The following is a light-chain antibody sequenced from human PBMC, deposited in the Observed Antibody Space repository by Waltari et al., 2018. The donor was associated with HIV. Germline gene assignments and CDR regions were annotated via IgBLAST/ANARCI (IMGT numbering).Light chain of an antibody. J-gene: IGLJ1*01. CDR1: SSNIGSNT. Sequence: QSVLTQPPSASGTPGQRVTISCSGSSSNIGSNTVNWYQQLQGTAPTLLISSNNQRPSGVPDRFAGSKSGTSASLAISGLQSEDEADYYCAAWDDSLNGYVFGTGTKVTVL. V-gene: IGLV1-44*01. CDR2: SNN. CDR3: AAWDDSLNGYV.